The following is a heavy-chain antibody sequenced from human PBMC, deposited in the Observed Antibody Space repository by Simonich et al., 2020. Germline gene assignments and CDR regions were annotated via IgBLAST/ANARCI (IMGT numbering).Heavy chain of an antibody. CDR1: GFTFSSYW. Sequence: EVQLVESGGGLVQPGGSLRLSCAASGFTFSSYWMSWVRQARGKGLEWVANKKQDGREKDYVESVKGRFTISRDNAKNSLYLQMNSLGAEDTAVYYCACLGTGDAFDIWGQGTMVTVSS. D-gene: IGHD3-9*01. J-gene: IGHJ3*02. CDR3: ACLGTGDAFDI. CDR2: KKQDGREK. V-gene: IGHV3-7*01.